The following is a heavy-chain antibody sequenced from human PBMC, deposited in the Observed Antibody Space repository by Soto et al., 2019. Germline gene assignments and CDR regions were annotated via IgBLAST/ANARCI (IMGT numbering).Heavy chain of an antibody. D-gene: IGHD4-17*01. CDR2: LNPNSGNR. CDR3: ARGQRLRPFFVGVYYYGMDV. J-gene: IGHJ6*02. V-gene: IGHV1-8*01. CDR1: GYSFTSYD. Sequence: ASVKVSCKASGYSFTSYDINWVRQATGQGLEWMGWLNPNSGNRGYAQKVQGTVPTTRDTPPNTAYMQLSSLKSEATAVYYCARGQRLRPFFVGVYYYGMDVWGHRTTVPVTS.